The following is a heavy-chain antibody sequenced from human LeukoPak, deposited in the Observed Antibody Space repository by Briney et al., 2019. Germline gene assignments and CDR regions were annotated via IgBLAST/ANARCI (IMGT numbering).Heavy chain of an antibody. CDR3: AKDLRWQYFDY. V-gene: IGHV3-30*04. CDR2: ISYDGSNK. Sequence: GGSLRLSCAASGFTFSSYAMHWVRQAPGKGLEWVAVISYDGSNKYYADSVKGRFTISRDNSKNTLYLQMNSLRAEDTAVYYCAKDLRWQYFDYWGQGTLVTVSS. CDR1: GFTFSSYA. J-gene: IGHJ4*02. D-gene: IGHD4-23*01.